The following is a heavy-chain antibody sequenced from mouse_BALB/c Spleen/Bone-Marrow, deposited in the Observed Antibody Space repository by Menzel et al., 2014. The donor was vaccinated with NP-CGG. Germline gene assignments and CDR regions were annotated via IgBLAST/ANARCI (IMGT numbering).Heavy chain of an antibody. CDR3: ARNHYYGLFAY. CDR1: GFDFSRYW. V-gene: IGHV4-1*02. CDR2: INPDSSTI. D-gene: IGHD1-2*01. J-gene: IGHJ3*01. Sequence: EVQVVESGGGLVQPGGSLKLSCADSGFDFSRYWMSWVRQAPGKGLEWIGEINPDSSTINYTPSLKDRFIISRDNAKNTLYLQMSKVRSEDTALYYCARNHYYGLFAYWGQGTLVTVSA.